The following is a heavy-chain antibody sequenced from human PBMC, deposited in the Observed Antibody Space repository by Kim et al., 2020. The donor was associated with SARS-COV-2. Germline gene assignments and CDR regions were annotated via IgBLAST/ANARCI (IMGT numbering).Heavy chain of an antibody. Sequence: GGSLRLSCAASGFTFTSCAMHWVRQSPGKGLEWVAAISYDGSNKYYADSVKGRFTISRDNSKNTLYLQMSSLTTEDTALYYCATVPTTVTTWDWIFDYWGQGTLVTVSS. D-gene: IGHD4-17*01. CDR3: ATVPTTVTTWDWIFDY. V-gene: IGHV3-30*04. CDR2: ISYDGSNK. J-gene: IGHJ4*02. CDR1: GFTFTSCA.